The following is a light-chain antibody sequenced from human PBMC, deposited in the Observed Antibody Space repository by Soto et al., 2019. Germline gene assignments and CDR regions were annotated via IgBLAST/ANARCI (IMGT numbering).Light chain of an antibody. CDR1: QSISVS. CDR2: DAS. J-gene: IGKJ3*01. V-gene: IGKV1-5*01. CDR3: QQYNNYSFT. Sequence: DIQMTQSPSTLSASIGDRVTITCRASQSISVSMAWYQQIPGKAPKLLIYDASILQSGVSSRFSGSGSGTEFTLTVSSLQPDDFAAYYCQQYNNYSFTFGHGTKVHI.